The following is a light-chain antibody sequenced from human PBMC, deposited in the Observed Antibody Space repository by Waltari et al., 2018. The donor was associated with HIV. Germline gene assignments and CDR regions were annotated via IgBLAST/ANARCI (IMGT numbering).Light chain of an antibody. V-gene: IGLV1-40*01. CDR2: AHN. Sequence: QSVLTQPPSVSGAPGQRVTISCTGSSSNIGAGYDVHWYQQLPGTAPNLFIYAHNNRPSGIPDRFSGSKSGTSASLAITGLRAEDEGDYYCQSYDTSLGGSVFGGGTKLTVL. CDR3: QSYDTSLGGSV. CDR1: SSNIGAGYD. J-gene: IGLJ3*02.